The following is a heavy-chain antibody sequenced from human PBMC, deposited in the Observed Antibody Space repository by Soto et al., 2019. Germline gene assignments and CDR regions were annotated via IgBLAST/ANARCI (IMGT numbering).Heavy chain of an antibody. Sequence: SETLSLTCTVSGGSISSGGYYWSWIRQHPGKGLEWIGYIYYSGSTYYNPSLKSRVTISVDTSKNQFSLKLSSVTAADTAVYYSARDGKAGYSSGWPLWGQGTLVTVSS. J-gene: IGHJ4*02. CDR3: ARDGKAGYSSGWPL. CDR2: IYYSGST. D-gene: IGHD6-19*01. CDR1: GGSISSGGYY. V-gene: IGHV4-31*03.